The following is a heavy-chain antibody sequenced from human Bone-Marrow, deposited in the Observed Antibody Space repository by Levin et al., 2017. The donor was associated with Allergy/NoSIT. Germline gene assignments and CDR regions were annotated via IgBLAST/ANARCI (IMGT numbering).Heavy chain of an antibody. Sequence: GGSLRLSCAASGFTVSSNYMSWVRQAPGKGLEWVSVIYSCGSTYYADSVKGRFTISRDNSKNTLYLQMNSLRAEDTAVYYCARVIRDYIGGITENWYYYYMDVWGKGTTVTVSS. J-gene: IGHJ6*03. CDR3: ARVIRDYIGGITENWYYYYMDV. V-gene: IGHV3-66*03. D-gene: IGHD1-20*01. CDR2: IYSCGST. CDR1: GFTVSSNY.